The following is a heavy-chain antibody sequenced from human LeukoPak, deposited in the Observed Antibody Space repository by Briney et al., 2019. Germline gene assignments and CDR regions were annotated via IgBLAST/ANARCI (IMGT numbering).Heavy chain of an antibody. Sequence: SETLSLTCAVSGGSVSSSFYYWGWIRQPPGKGLEWIESIYYSGSTYYNPSLKSRVTISVDTSKNQFSLKLSSVTAADTAVYFCARHSRGGYDFDSWGQGTLVTVSS. CDR2: IYYSGST. CDR3: ARHSRGGYDFDS. CDR1: GGSVSSSFYY. J-gene: IGHJ4*02. D-gene: IGHD5-12*01. V-gene: IGHV4-39*01.